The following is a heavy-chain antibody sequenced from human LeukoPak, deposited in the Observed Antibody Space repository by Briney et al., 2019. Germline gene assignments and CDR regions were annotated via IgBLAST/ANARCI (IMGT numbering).Heavy chain of an antibody. CDR2: IGDDGSPT. Sequence: GGSLRLSCAASGFTFSRYWMHWVRQAPGKRLVWVSRIGDDGSPTAYADSVKGRFTISRDNAKNTLYLQMNSLRAEDTAVYYCARDSGNYYDQFDVWGQGTLVTVSS. CDR3: ARDSGNYYDQFDV. V-gene: IGHV3-74*01. CDR1: GFTFSRYW. D-gene: IGHD3-10*01. J-gene: IGHJ5*02.